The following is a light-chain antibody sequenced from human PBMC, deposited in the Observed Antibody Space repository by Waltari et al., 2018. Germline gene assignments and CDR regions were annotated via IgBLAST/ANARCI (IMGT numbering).Light chain of an antibody. J-gene: IGLJ3*02. CDR2: VTSDGSH. Sequence: QLLLTQSPSASASLGASVKLTCTLSSGHRNYAIAWPQQHPHKGPRYLMKVTSDGSHIKGDGIPDRFSGSSSGAERYLTISSLQSEDEADYYCQTGGFGIWVFGGGTKLTVL. CDR1: SGHRNYA. CDR3: QTGGFGIWV. V-gene: IGLV4-69*01.